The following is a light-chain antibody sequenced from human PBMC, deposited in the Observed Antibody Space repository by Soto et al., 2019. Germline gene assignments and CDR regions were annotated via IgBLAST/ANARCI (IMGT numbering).Light chain of an antibody. V-gene: IGKV1-39*01. CDR1: QRITTY. CDR2: TSG. CDR3: QQTYNTPYT. J-gene: IGKJ2*01. Sequence: IPMTQSPSSLSASVGDRVTITCRASQRITTYLNWYQQKPGEAPKLLISTSGTLQRGVPSRFTGSGSGTDFTLTIPGLQPADFATYFCQQTYNTPYTFGQGTKLEIK.